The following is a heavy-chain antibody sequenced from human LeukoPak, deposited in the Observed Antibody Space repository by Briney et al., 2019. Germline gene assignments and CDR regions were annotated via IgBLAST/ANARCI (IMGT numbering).Heavy chain of an antibody. CDR1: VDSTSYS. Sequence: SGTLSLSSALSVDSTSYSMTWIRSATLQGLEWIGYIYFNGSTSYRPSLKGRLTMSVDTSKNQFSLKMSSVTAADTAMYFCARGGSRGSSYNSAFDSWGHGTMVSASS. V-gene: IGHV4-59*13. CDR3: ARGGSRGSSYNSAFDS. J-gene: IGHJ3*02. D-gene: IGHD1-1*01. CDR2: IYFNGST.